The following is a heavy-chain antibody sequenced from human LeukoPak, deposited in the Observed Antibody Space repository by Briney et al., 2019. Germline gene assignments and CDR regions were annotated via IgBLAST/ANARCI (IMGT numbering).Heavy chain of an antibody. CDR2: ISRSSSYI. Sequence: GGSLRLSCAASGFTFSSYSMNWVRQAPGKGLEWVSSISRSSSYIYYADSVKGRFTISRDNAKNSLYLQKNSLRAEDTAVYYSARDPSLGYDFWSGYTGDWGQGTLVTVSS. CDR1: GFTFSSYS. CDR3: ARDPSLGYDFWSGYTGD. D-gene: IGHD3-3*01. J-gene: IGHJ4*02. V-gene: IGHV3-21*01.